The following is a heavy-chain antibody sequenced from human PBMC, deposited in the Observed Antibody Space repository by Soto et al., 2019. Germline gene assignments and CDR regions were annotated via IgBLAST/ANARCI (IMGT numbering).Heavy chain of an antibody. J-gene: IGHJ6*02. CDR2: IYYSGST. Sequence: SETLSLTCIVSGGSTSSNYWSWIRQPPGKGLEWIGYIYYSGSTNYNPSLKSRVTISVDTSKNQFSLKLSSVTAADTAVYYCARVGYSYGYGYYYYYGMDVWGQGTTVTVSS. CDR3: ARVGYSYGYGYYYYYGMDV. V-gene: IGHV4-59*01. CDR1: GGSTSSNY. D-gene: IGHD5-18*01.